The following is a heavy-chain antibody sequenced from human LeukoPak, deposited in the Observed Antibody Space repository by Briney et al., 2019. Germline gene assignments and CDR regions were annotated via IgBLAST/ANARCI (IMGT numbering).Heavy chain of an antibody. CDR2: IYYSRST. V-gene: IGHV4-59*12. CDR1: GGSISSYY. CDR3: ARGRRYYDSLDY. Sequence: SETLSLTCIVSGGSISSYYWSWIRQPPGKGLEWIGYIYYSRSTNYNPSLKSRVTISVDTSKNQFSLKLSSVTAADTAVYYCARGRRYYDSLDYWGQGTLVTVSS. J-gene: IGHJ4*02. D-gene: IGHD3-22*01.